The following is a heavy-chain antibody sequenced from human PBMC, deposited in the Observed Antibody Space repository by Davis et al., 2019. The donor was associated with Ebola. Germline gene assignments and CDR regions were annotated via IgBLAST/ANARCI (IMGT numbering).Heavy chain of an antibody. CDR1: GFTFSNFA. Sequence: GESLKIFCAASGFTFSNFAMHWVRQAPGKGLEWVAVIWYDGSNEYYADSVKGRFTISRDNSKNTLYLQMNSLRAEDTAVYYCAREAQSFDYWGQGTLVTVSS. V-gene: IGHV3-33*01. J-gene: IGHJ4*02. CDR3: AREAQSFDY. CDR2: IWYDGSNE. D-gene: IGHD4-11*01.